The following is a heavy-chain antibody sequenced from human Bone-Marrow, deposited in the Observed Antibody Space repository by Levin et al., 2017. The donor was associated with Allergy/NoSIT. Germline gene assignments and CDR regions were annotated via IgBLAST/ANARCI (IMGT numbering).Heavy chain of an antibody. J-gene: IGHJ5*02. D-gene: IGHD2-21*02. CDR1: GGSFSGYY. CDR2: INHSGST. Sequence: SETLSLTCAVYGGSFSGYYWSWIRQPPGKGLEWIGEINHSGSTNYNPSLKSRVTISVDTSKNQFSLKLSSVTAADTAVYYCARSPPYCGGDCYSVWFDPWGQGTLVTVSS. CDR3: ARSPPYCGGDCYSVWFDP. V-gene: IGHV4-34*01.